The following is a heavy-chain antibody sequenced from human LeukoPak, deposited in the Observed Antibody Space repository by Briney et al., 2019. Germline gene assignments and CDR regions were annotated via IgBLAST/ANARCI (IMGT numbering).Heavy chain of an antibody. D-gene: IGHD3-10*01. Sequence: SVKVSCKASGGTFSSYAISWVRQAPGQGLEWMGGIIPIFGTANYAQKFQGRVTITADESTSTAYMELSSLRSEDTAVYYCARVRGGLPFFEYWGQGALVTDSS. CDR2: IIPIFGTA. J-gene: IGHJ4*02. V-gene: IGHV1-69*13. CDR1: GGTFSSYA. CDR3: ARVRGGLPFFEY.